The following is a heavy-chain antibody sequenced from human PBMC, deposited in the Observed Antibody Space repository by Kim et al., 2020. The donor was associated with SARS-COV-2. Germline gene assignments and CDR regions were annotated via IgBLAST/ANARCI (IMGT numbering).Heavy chain of an antibody. CDR1: GGSISSYY. V-gene: IGHV4-59*13. CDR3: ARAPDYGGNHWYFDL. D-gene: IGHD4-17*01. Sequence: SETLSLTCTVSGGSISSYYWSWIRQPPGKGLEWIGYIYYSGSTNYNPSLKSRVTISVDTSKNQFSLKLSSVTAADTAVYYCARAPDYGGNHWYFDLWGRGTLVTVSS. CDR2: IYYSGST. J-gene: IGHJ2*01.